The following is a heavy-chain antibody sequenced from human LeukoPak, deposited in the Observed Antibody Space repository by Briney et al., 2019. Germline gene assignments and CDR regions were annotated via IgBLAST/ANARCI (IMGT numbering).Heavy chain of an antibody. J-gene: IGHJ4*02. CDR3: ARRPGN. D-gene: IGHD1-14*01. CDR2: IYSGGAI. Sequence: GGSLRLSCVASGFAVGSNYMSWVRQAPGKGLEWVSLIYSGGAIRYADSVKGRFTISRDSSKNTLFLQMNDLTVEDTSRYYCARRPGNWGQGILVTVSS. CDR1: GFAVGSNY. V-gene: IGHV3-53*01.